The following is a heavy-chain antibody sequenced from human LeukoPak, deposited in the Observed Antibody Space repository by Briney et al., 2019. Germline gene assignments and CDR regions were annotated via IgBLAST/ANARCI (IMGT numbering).Heavy chain of an antibody. D-gene: IGHD3-10*01. CDR3: ARCRVTMLRGITIGDYGYYMDV. CDR1: GFTFDDYA. J-gene: IGHJ6*03. Sequence: GGSLRLSCAASGFTFDDYAMHWVRQALGKGLEWVSLISWDGGSTYYADSVKGRFTISRDNSKNSLYLQMNSLRAEDTAVYYSARCRVTMLRGITIGDYGYYMDVWGKGTTVTISS. V-gene: IGHV3-43D*03. CDR2: ISWDGGST.